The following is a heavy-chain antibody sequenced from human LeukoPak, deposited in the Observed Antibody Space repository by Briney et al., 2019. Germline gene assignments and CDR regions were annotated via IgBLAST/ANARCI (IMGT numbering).Heavy chain of an antibody. CDR2: ISGSGGST. D-gene: IGHD1-1*01. Sequence: GGTLRLSCAASGFTFSSYGMSWVRQAPGKGLEWVSAISGSGGSTYYADSVKGRFTISRDNSKNTLYLQMNSLRAEDTAVYYCAKDRGRERLIDYWGQGTLVTVSS. CDR3: AKDRGRERLIDY. J-gene: IGHJ4*02. V-gene: IGHV3-23*01. CDR1: GFTFSSYG.